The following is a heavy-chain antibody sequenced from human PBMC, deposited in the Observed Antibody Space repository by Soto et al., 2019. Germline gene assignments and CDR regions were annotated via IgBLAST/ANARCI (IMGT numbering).Heavy chain of an antibody. V-gene: IGHV4-59*01. J-gene: IGHJ2*01. D-gene: IGHD3-9*01. Sequence: SETLSLTCTVSGGSISSYYCSWIRQPPGKGLEWIGYIYYSGSSNYNPSLKSRAIISVDTSKNQFSLRLSSVTAADTAVYYCARTHYDFLPGDSYCYFHLWGRGTLVTVSS. CDR3: ARTHYDFLPGDSYCYFHL. CDR1: GGSISSYY. CDR2: IYYSGSS.